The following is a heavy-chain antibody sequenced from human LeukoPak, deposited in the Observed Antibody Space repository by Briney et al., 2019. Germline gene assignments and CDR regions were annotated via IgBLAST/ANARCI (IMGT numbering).Heavy chain of an antibody. CDR2: IYYSVST. J-gene: IGHJ6*03. D-gene: IGHD6-19*01. CDR1: GGSISRSSYY. CDR3: ARHIAKYSSGYYYYMDV. V-gene: IGHV4-39*01. Sequence: PSEPLTLTCTVSGGSISRSSYYWGWIRQPPGKGLEWIGSIYYSVSTYYNPSLKSRVTISVDTSKNQFSLKLSSVTAADTAVYYCARHIAKYSSGYYYYMDVWGKGTTVTVSS.